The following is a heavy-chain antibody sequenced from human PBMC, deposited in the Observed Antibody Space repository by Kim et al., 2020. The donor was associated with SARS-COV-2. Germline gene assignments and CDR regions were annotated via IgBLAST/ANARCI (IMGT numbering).Heavy chain of an antibody. J-gene: IGHJ6*02. D-gene: IGHD1-26*01. Sequence: SQTLSLTCVISGDSVSSNTAAWTWIRQSPSRGLEWLGRTHYRSKWSSDYAVSVISRITINPDPSKNQFSLQLNSVTPEDTAVYYCARESGGATNLYYYYGPDVWGQGTPVTVSS. CDR1: GDSVSSNTAA. CDR3: ARESGGATNLYYYYGPDV. CDR2: THYRSKWSS. V-gene: IGHV6-1*01.